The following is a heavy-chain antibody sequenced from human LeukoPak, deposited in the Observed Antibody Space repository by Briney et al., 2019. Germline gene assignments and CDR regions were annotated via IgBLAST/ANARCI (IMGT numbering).Heavy chain of an antibody. J-gene: IGHJ4*02. D-gene: IGHD1-7*01. CDR2: ISKDGSDK. V-gene: IGHV3-30-3*01. CDR3: ARDYWWNYDY. CDR1: GFTFSNYA. Sequence: GGSLRLSCAVSGFTFSNYAMSWVRQAPGKGLEWVAVISKDGSDKYYPGSVRGRFTISRDNSKNTIYLQMDSLRAEDTAIYYCARDYWWNYDYWGQGTLVTVSS.